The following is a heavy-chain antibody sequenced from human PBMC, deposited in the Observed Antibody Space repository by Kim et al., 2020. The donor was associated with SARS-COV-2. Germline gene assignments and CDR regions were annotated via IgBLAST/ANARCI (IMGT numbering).Heavy chain of an antibody. D-gene: IGHD3-10*01. CDR1: GFTFSTYT. CDR3: ARDAIGAGSEGDF. Sequence: GGSLRLSCEASGFTFSTYTMHWVRQAPGKGLEWVASITSTSTYIDYADSLKGRFTISRDNAKDSLYLQMNSLRADDTAGYYCARDAIGAGSEGDFLGQG. CDR2: ITSTSTYI. V-gene: IGHV3-21*04. J-gene: IGHJ4*02.